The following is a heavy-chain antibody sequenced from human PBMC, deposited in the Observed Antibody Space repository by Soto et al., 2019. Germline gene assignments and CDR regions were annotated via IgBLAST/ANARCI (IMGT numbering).Heavy chain of an antibody. D-gene: IGHD5-12*01. V-gene: IGHV4-59*01. CDR3: ARDRPARASGYPLSPPYYYYVMDV. CDR2: IYYNGST. Sequence: SETLSLTCSVSGGTINSYCWSWIRQPPGKGMEWIGYIYYNGSTNYNPSLKSRVTISVDTSKNQFSLKLGTVTAADTAVYYCARDRPARASGYPLSPPYYYYVMDVWGQGTTVTVSS. J-gene: IGHJ6*02. CDR1: GGTINSYC.